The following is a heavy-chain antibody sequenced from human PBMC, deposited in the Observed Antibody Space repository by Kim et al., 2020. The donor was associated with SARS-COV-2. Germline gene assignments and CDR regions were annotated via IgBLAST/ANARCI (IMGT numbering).Heavy chain of an antibody. V-gene: IGHV1-2*02. D-gene: IGHD2-2*01. CDR2: INPNSGGT. J-gene: IGHJ4*02. CDR3: ARGGGCSRTSCYGLFDY. CDR1: GYTFTDYH. Sequence: ASVKVSCKASGYTFTDYHIHWVRQAPGQGLEWMGWINPNSGGTNYAQRFQGRVTMTRDTSISAVYMDLTRLRFDDTAVYYCARGGGCSRTSCYGLFDYWGQGALVTVSS.